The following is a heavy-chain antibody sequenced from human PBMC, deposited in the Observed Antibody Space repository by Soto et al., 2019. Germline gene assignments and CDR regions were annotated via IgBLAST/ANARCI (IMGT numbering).Heavy chain of an antibody. J-gene: IGHJ4*02. V-gene: IGHV3-9*01. CDR1: GFTFDDYA. Sequence: PGGSLRLSCAASGFTFDDYAMHWVRQAPGKGLEWVSGISWNSGSIGYADSVKGRFTISRDNAKNSLYLQMNSLRAEDTALYYCAKDFTPAAGTFYFDYWGQGTLVTVSS. CDR3: AKDFTPAAGTFYFDY. D-gene: IGHD6-13*01. CDR2: ISWNSGSI.